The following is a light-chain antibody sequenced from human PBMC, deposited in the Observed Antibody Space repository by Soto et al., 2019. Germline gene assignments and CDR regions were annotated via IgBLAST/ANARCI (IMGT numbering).Light chain of an antibody. CDR2: KDS. CDR1: ALPKQY. V-gene: IGLV3-25*03. CDR3: QSADSSGTYPVV. J-gene: IGLJ2*01. Sequence: SYELTQPPSVSVSPGQTARITCSGDALPKQYAYWYQQKPGQAPVLVIYKDSERPSGIPERFSGSSSGTTVTLTISGVQAEDEADYYCQSADSSGTYPVVXGGGTKLTVL.